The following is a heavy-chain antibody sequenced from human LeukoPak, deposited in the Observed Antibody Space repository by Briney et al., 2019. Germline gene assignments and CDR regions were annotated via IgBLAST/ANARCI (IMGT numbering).Heavy chain of an antibody. CDR2: ISSSGSTI. V-gene: IGHV3-11*04. CDR1: GFTFSDYY. CDR3: ARDRRTLGYCSGGSCYLYYMDV. J-gene: IGHJ6*03. Sequence: PGGSLRLSCAASGFTFSDYYMSWLRQAPGKGLEWVSYISSSGSTIYYADSVKGRFTISRDNAKNSLYLQMNSLRAEDTAVYYCARDRRTLGYCSGGSCYLYYMDVWGKGTTVTVSS. D-gene: IGHD2-15*01.